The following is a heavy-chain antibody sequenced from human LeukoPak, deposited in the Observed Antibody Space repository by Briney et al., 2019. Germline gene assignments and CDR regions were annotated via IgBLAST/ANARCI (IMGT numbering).Heavy chain of an antibody. D-gene: IGHD6-19*01. CDR2: IIPIFGTA. CDR1: GGTFSSYA. J-gene: IGHJ6*03. Sequence: GASEKVPCKASGGTFSSYAISWVRQAPGQGLEWMGGIIPIFGTANYAQKFQGRVTITADESTSTAYMELSSLRSEDTAVYYCARFSGWDYYYYYMDVWGKGTTVTVSS. V-gene: IGHV1-69*01. CDR3: ARFSGWDYYYYYMDV.